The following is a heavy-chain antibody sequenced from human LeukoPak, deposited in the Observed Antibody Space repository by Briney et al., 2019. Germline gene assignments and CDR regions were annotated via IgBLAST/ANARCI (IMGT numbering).Heavy chain of an antibody. V-gene: IGHV4-4*07. CDR2: IYTSGST. CDR3: ARGNLGRGIAARPAAFDI. Sequence: SQTLSLTCTVSGGSISSYYWSWIRQPAGKGLEWIGRIYTSGSTNYNPSLKSRVTMSVDTSKNQFSLKLSSVTAADTAVYYCARGNLGRGIAARPAAFDIWGQGTMVTVSS. CDR1: GGSISSYY. D-gene: IGHD6-6*01. J-gene: IGHJ3*02.